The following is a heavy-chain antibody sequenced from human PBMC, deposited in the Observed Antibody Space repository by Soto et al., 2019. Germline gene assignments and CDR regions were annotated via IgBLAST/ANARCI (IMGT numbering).Heavy chain of an antibody. D-gene: IGHD3-10*01. CDR2: AYYSGST. J-gene: IGHJ6*02. V-gene: IGHV4-59*08. CDR1: GVSISRYC. CDR3: ARQGFGVLHGLVDV. Sequence: SETLSLTCAVSGVSISRYCWSWIRQPPGKGMERIGYAYYSGSTNYNPSLKSRVTISVDTSKNLLSLTLTSVTAADTAVYYCARQGFGVLHGLVDVWGQGTTVTVSS.